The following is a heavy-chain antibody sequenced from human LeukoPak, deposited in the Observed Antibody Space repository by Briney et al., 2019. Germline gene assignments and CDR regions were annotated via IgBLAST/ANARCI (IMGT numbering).Heavy chain of an antibody. CDR2: ISAYNGNT. D-gene: IGHD3-10*01. V-gene: IGHV1-18*01. CDR1: GYTFTSYG. Sequence: ASVKVSCTASGYTFTSYGISWVRQDPGQGLEWMGWISAYNGNTNYAQKLQGRVTMTTDTSTSTAYMELRSLRSDDTAVYYCARSADMVPIDYWGQGTLVTVSS. J-gene: IGHJ4*02. CDR3: ARSADMVPIDY.